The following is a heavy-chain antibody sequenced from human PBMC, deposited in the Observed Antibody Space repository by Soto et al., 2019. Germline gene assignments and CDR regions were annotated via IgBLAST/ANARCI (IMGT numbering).Heavy chain of an antibody. CDR3: AMCMLEHLQYDDLHM. CDR1: GFTFSTYA. V-gene: IGHV3-23*01. Sequence: EVKLFESGGGLVQPGGSLRLSCAASGFTFSTYAMSWVRQAPGKGLEWVAHITANRGATYYADSVTCRFTISKDTSKNTLYLQMNRLRAEDTALYYCAMCMLEHLQYDDLHMWGQGAMVTVSS. D-gene: IGHD2-8*01. CDR2: ITANRGAT. J-gene: IGHJ3*02.